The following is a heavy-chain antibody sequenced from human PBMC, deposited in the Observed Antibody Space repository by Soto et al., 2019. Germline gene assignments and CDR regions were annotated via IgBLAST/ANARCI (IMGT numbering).Heavy chain of an antibody. CDR2: ISYDGSNK. CDR3: AKAGGGYGLVFDY. V-gene: IGHV3-30*18. CDR1: GFTFSSYG. Sequence: QVQLVESGGGVVQPGRSLRLSCAASGFTFSSYGMHWVRQAPGKGLEWVAVISYDGSNKYYADSVKGRFTISRDNSKNTLYLQMNNLRAEDTAVYYCAKAGGGYGLVFDYWGQGTLVTVSS. D-gene: IGHD5-12*01. J-gene: IGHJ4*02.